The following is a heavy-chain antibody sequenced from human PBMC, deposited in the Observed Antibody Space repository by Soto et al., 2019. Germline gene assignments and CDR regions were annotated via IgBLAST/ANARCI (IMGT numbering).Heavy chain of an antibody. V-gene: IGHV3-15*01. CDR2: IKSKTDGRTT. J-gene: IGHJ4*02. Sequence: GGSLRLSCAASGFTFSNAWMSWVRQAPGKGLKWVGRIKSKTDGRTTDYAAPVKGRFTISRDDSKNTLYLQMNSLKTEDTAVYYCTTAYYDFWSGYGPFDYWGQGTLVTVSS. CDR1: GFTFSNAW. CDR3: TTAYYDFWSGYGPFDY. D-gene: IGHD3-3*01.